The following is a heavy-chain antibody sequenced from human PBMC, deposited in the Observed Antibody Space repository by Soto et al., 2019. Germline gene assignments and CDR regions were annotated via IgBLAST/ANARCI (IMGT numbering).Heavy chain of an antibody. D-gene: IGHD6-13*01. Sequence: QVQLVQSGAEVKKTGSAVKVSCKVSGGTFSNFAINWVRQAPGQGLEWMGRIIPIFGSTNYAQKFQGRVTITADESTITAYMELSSLRYDDTALYYCAREVAADGTFREDVFDIWGQGTVVTVSS. CDR3: AREVAADGTFREDVFDI. CDR2: IIPIFGST. J-gene: IGHJ3*02. V-gene: IGHV1-69*12. CDR1: GGTFSNFA.